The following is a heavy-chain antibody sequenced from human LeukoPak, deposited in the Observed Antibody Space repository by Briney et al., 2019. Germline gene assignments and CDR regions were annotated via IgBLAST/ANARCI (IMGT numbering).Heavy chain of an antibody. CDR3: ARRGRYCSSANCYYFDY. CDR2: IYPGDSDT. CDR1: GYSFTSYW. V-gene: IGHV5-51*01. D-gene: IGHD2-2*01. J-gene: IGHJ4*02. Sequence: GASLKISCKGSGYSFTSYWIGWVRQMPGKGLEWMGIIYPGDSDTIYSPSFQGQVTISVDTSISPAYLQWSSLKASDTAMYYCARRGRYCSSANCYYFDYWGQGTLVTVSS.